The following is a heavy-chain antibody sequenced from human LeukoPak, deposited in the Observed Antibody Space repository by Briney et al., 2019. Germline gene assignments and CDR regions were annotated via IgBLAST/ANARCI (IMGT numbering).Heavy chain of an antibody. CDR3: AKDLDYGDYMN. V-gene: IGHV3-30*02. Sequence: PGGSLRLSCAASGFTFSSYGMHWVRQAPGKGLEWVAFIRYDGSNKYYADSVEGRFTISRDNSKSTLYLQTNSLRAEDTAVYYCAKDLDYGDYMNWGQGTLVTVSS. CDR1: GFTFSSYG. D-gene: IGHD4-17*01. J-gene: IGHJ4*02. CDR2: IRYDGSNK.